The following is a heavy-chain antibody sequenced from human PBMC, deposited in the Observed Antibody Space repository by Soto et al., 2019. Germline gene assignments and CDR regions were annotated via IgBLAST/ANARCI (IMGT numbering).Heavy chain of an antibody. CDR1: GFTFTSSA. D-gene: IGHD3-22*01. V-gene: IGHV1-58*01. CDR3: AAGAPDYYDSSGYYSDFDY. CDR2: IVVGSGNT. J-gene: IGHJ4*02. Sequence: GASVKVSCKASGFTFTSSAVQWVRQARGQRLEWIGWIVVGSGNTNYARKFQERVTITRDMSTSTAYMELSSLRSEDTAVYYCAAGAPDYYDSSGYYSDFDYWGQGTLVTVSS.